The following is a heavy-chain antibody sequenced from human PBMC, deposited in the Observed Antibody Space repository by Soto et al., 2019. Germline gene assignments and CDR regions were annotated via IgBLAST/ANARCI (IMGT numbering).Heavy chain of an antibody. Sequence: QVQLQESGSGLVRPSETLSLTCAVSGDSISSGGYSWNWIRQVPGQGLEWIGHVFVGGLTFYNPSLKSRVSMSMDKSQNHFSLTLTSVTAADTAMYFCARARRGFDPWGQGTLVVVSS. CDR3: ARARRGFDP. CDR2: VFVGGLT. D-gene: IGHD3-10*01. CDR1: GDSISSGGYS. J-gene: IGHJ5*02. V-gene: IGHV4-30-2*01.